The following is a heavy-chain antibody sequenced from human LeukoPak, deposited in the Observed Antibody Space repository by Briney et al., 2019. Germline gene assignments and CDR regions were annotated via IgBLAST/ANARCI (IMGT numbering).Heavy chain of an antibody. CDR2: ISAYNGNT. Sequence: GASVTVSCKASGYTFTSYGISWVRQAPGQGLEWMGWISAYNGNTNYAQKLQGRVTMTTDTSTSTAYMELRSLRSDDTAVYYCAREDGSGSSPYFDYWGQGTLVTVSS. D-gene: IGHD3-10*01. CDR1: GYTFTSYG. J-gene: IGHJ4*02. CDR3: AREDGSGSSPYFDY. V-gene: IGHV1-18*01.